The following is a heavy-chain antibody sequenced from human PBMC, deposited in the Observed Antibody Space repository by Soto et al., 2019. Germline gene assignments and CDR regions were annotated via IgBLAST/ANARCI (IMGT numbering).Heavy chain of an antibody. CDR2: IYHSGST. Sequence: TLSLTCAVSGGSISSGGYSWSWIRQPPGKGLEWIGYIYHSGSTYYNPSLKSRVTISVGRSKNQFSLKLSSVTAADTAVYYCASGLVTIIHYCGQGTLVTVYS. CDR1: GGSISSGGYS. CDR3: ASGLVTIIHY. J-gene: IGHJ4*02. V-gene: IGHV4-30-2*01. D-gene: IGHD2-21*02.